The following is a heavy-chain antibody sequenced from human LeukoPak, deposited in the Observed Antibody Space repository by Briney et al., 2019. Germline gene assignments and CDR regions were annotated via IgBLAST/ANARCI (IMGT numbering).Heavy chain of an antibody. CDR3: GRITYGGTALTV. J-gene: IGHJ4*02. CDR1: GGSISSDDNY. V-gene: IGHV4-31*03. D-gene: IGHD3-3*02. Sequence: PSETLSLTCTVSGGSISSDDNYWSWIRQRPGKGLEWIGCIYHSGTTYYNPSLKSRVIISVDTSKNQFSLKVTSVTAADTAVYYCGRITYGGTALTVWGQGTLVAVSS. CDR2: IYHSGTT.